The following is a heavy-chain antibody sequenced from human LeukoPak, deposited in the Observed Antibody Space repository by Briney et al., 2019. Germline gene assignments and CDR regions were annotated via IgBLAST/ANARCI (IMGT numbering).Heavy chain of an antibody. CDR1: GGSISTYY. Sequence: SETLSLTCTVSGGSISTYYWSWMRQPPGKGLEWIGYVYYTGSTSYNPSRKSRVTISVDTSKNQFSLNLSSVTAADTAVYYCARGCSSTSCWLRMDVWGQGNTVTVSS. CDR2: VYYTGST. V-gene: IGHV4-59*08. J-gene: IGHJ6*02. D-gene: IGHD2-2*01. CDR3: ARGCSSTSCWLRMDV.